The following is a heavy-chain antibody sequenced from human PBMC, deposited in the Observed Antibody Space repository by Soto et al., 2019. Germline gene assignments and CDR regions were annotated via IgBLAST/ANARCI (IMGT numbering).Heavy chain of an antibody. Sequence: VQLQQWGAGLLKPSETLSLTCAVYGGSFSGYHWSWFRQPPGKGLEWIGEINPSGSINYNPSLKSRVTISVDTSKNQFSLNLSSVTAADTPVYYCATFVGATTVTRGSPRDYWGQGTLVTVSS. D-gene: IGHD4-4*01. J-gene: IGHJ4*02. V-gene: IGHV4-34*01. CDR3: ATFVGATTVTRGSPRDY. CDR2: INPSGSI. CDR1: GGSFSGYH.